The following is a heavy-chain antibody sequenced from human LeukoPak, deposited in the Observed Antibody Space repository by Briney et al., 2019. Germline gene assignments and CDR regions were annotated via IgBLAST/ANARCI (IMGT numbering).Heavy chain of an antibody. D-gene: IGHD1-26*01. CDR3: AKGGKWDVTPFDY. V-gene: IGHV3-23*01. CDR1: GFTFSHFW. J-gene: IGHJ4*02. Sequence: GGSLRLSCAASGFTFSHFWMSWVRQAPGKGLEWVSTISGGGGSTYYADSVKSRFTISRDNSKNTLYLQVNSLRAEDTAVYYCAKGGKWDVTPFDYWGQGTLVTVSS. CDR2: ISGGGGST.